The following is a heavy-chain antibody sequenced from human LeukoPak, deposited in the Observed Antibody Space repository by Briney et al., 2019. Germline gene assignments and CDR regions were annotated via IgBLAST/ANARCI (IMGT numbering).Heavy chain of an antibody. CDR2: ISYSGRT. Sequence: SSETLSLACTVSGGSISTYYWSWIRQPPGKGLEWIGYISYSGRTNYNPSLTSRVTISVDTSKDQFSLKLSSVTAADTAAYYCASSSRWGTFDYQGPVTLVTVSS. V-gene: IGHV4-59*08. J-gene: IGHJ4*02. CDR1: GGSISTYY. CDR3: ASSSRWGTFDY. D-gene: IGHD6-13*01.